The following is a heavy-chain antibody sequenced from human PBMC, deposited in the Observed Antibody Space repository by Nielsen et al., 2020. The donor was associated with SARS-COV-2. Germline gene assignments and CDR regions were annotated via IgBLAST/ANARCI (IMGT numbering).Heavy chain of an antibody. CDR3: ARDLTTTVNHYYYYYGMDV. D-gene: IGHD4-11*01. J-gene: IGHJ6*02. V-gene: IGHV1-2*06. Sequence: ASVKVSCKASGYTFTGYYMHWVRQAPGQGLEWMGRINPNSGGTNYAQKFQGRVTMTRDTSISTAYMELSRLRSDDTAVYYCARDLTTTVNHYYYYYGMDVWGQGTTVTVSS. CDR2: INPNSGGT. CDR1: GYTFTGYY.